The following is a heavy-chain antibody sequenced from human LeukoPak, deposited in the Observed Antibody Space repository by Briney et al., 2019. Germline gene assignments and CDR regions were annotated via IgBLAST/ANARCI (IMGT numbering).Heavy chain of an antibody. CDR3: ARVPRGGYSYSNWFDP. D-gene: IGHD5-18*01. J-gene: IGHJ5*02. CDR2: IYYSRST. V-gene: IGHV4-59*01. CDR1: GGTISSYY. Sequence: WESLRLTCAVSGGTISSYYRSWIRQAPGKGLEWVWYIYYSRSTNYNPSLKSRVTISLDTSKNQFSLKLSSVTAADTAVYYCARVPRGGYSYSNWFDPWGQGTLVTVSS.